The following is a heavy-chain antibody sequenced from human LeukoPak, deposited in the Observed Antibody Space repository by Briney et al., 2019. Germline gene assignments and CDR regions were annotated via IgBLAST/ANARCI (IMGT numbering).Heavy chain of an antibody. V-gene: IGHV4-34*01. CDR3: ARRPHYYGMDV. J-gene: IGHJ6*02. Sequence: SETLSLTCAVYGGSFSGYYWSWIRQPPGKGLEWIGEINHSGSTNYNPSLKSRVTISVDTSKNQLSLKLSSVTAADTAVYYCARRPHYYGMDVWGQGTTVTVSS. CDR2: INHSGST. CDR1: GGSFSGYY. D-gene: IGHD1-14*01.